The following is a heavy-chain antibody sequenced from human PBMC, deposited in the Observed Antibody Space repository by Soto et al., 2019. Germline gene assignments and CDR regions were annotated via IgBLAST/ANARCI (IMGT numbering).Heavy chain of an antibody. CDR3: AKVSSGDRDYYYYYYMDV. CDR1: GFTFSSYA. Sequence: GGSLRLSCAASGFTFSSYAMSWVLQAPGKGLEWVSAISGSGGSTYYADSVKGRFTISRDNSKNTLYLQMNSLRAEDTAVYYCAKVSSGDRDYYYYYYMDVWGKGTTVTVSS. J-gene: IGHJ6*03. V-gene: IGHV3-23*01. D-gene: IGHD6-19*01. CDR2: ISGSGGST.